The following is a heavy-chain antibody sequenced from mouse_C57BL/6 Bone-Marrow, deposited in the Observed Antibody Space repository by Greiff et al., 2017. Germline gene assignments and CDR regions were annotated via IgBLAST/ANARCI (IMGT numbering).Heavy chain of an antibody. CDR3: VREGADYYGSSYCDY. CDR2: IYPRDGST. D-gene: IGHD1-1*01. V-gene: IGHV1-85*01. CDR1: GYTFTSYD. J-gene: IGHJ2*01. Sequence: QVQLQQSGPELVKPGASVKLSCKASGYTFTSYDINWVKQRPGQGLEWIGWIYPRDGSTKYNEKIKGKATLTVDTSSSTAYMELHSLTSEDSAVYFCVREGADYYGSSYCDYWGQGTTLTVSS.